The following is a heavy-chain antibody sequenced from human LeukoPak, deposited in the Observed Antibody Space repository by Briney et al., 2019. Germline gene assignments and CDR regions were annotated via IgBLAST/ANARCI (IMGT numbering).Heavy chain of an antibody. CDR1: GFSFSDSV. J-gene: IGHJ6*02. D-gene: IGHD2-2*01. CDR3: AKAPVPAATQMRAYYYYGMDV. Sequence: GKSLRLSCVASGFSFSDSVIHWVRQAPGKGLEWVAVISHDVKTTYYADSAKGRFTISRDNSRNTVFLQMNSLRAEDTAVYYCAKAPVPAATQMRAYYYYGMDVWGQGTTVTVSS. CDR2: ISHDVKTT. V-gene: IGHV3-30*04.